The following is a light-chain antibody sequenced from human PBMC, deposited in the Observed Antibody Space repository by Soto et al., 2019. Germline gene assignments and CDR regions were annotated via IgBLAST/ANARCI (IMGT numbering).Light chain of an antibody. CDR2: DAS. V-gene: IGKV1-5*01. Sequence: DIQMTQSPSILSAYVGDRVTITCRASQSISYWLAWYQQKPGKAPKVLIYDASSLESGVPSRFSGSGSGTEFTLTINSLQPDDLATYYCQQYNTYWTFGQGTKVDIK. J-gene: IGKJ1*01. CDR3: QQYNTYWT. CDR1: QSISYW.